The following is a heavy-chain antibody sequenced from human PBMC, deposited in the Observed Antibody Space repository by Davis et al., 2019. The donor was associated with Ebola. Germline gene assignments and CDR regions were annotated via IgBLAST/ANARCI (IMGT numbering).Heavy chain of an antibody. J-gene: IGHJ3*02. CDR2: IYYSGST. CDR3: ARICGGDCYTHDAFDI. Sequence: SETLSLTCTVSGGSISSYYWSWIRQPPGKGLEWIGYIYYSGSTYYNPSLKSRVTISVDTSKNQFSLKLSSVTAADTAVYYCARICGGDCYTHDAFDIWGQGTMVTVSS. V-gene: IGHV4-59*04. D-gene: IGHD2-21*02. CDR1: GGSISSYY.